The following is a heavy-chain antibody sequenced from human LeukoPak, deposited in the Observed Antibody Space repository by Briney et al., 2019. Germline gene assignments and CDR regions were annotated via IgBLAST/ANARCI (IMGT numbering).Heavy chain of an antibody. CDR3: ARDGPSDCSSTSFLYHDAFDI. CDR1: GFTFSSYS. J-gene: IGHJ3*02. D-gene: IGHD2-2*01. CDR2: ISSSSSYI. V-gene: IGHV3-21*01. Sequence: GGSLRLSCAASGFTFSSYSMNWVRQAPGKGLEWVSSISSSSSYIYYADSVKGRFTISRDNAKNSLYLQMNSLRAEDTAVYYCARDGPSDCSSTSFLYHDAFDIWGQGTMVTVSS.